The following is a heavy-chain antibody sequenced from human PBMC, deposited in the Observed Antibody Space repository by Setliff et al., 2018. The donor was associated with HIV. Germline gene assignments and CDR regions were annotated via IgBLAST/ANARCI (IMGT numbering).Heavy chain of an antibody. CDR2: IYYSGRT. V-gene: IGHV4-59*08. CDR1: GGSISGYY. Sequence: PSETLSLTCSVSGGSISGYYWNWIRQPPGKGLEWIGCIYYSGRTTYNSSLKSRVTISVDTSKNQFSLKLSSVTAADTAVYYCATHVLQFLEWLSHFDYWGQGTLVTVSS. D-gene: IGHD3-3*01. CDR3: ATHVLQFLEWLSHFDY. J-gene: IGHJ4*02.